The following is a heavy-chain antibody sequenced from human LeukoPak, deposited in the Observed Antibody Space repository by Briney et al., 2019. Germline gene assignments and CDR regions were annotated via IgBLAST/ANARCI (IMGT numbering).Heavy chain of an antibody. CDR1: GYTFTSYG. Sequence: GASVKVSCKASGYTFTSYGISWVRQAPGQGLEWMGWISAYNGNTNYAQKLRGRVTMTTDTSTSTAYMELRSLRSDDTAVYYCARDKKLLWFGESYYYGMDVWGQGTTVTVSS. D-gene: IGHD3-10*01. CDR2: ISAYNGNT. CDR3: ARDKKLLWFGESYYYGMDV. V-gene: IGHV1-18*01. J-gene: IGHJ6*02.